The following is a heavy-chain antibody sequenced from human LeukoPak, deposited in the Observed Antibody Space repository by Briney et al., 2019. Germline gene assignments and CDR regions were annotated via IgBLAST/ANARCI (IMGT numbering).Heavy chain of an antibody. CDR3: ARAGNFDSGGYYYGIDY. J-gene: IGHJ4*02. D-gene: IGHD3-22*01. CDR2: ISYDGSNK. V-gene: IGHV3-30*04. Sequence: GGSLRLSCAASEFIFSSYAMHWVRQAPGKGLEWVAVISYDGSNKYYADSVKGRFTISRDNSKNTLYLQMNSLRAEDTAVYYCARAGNFDSGGYYYGIDYWGQGTLVTVSS. CDR1: EFIFSSYA.